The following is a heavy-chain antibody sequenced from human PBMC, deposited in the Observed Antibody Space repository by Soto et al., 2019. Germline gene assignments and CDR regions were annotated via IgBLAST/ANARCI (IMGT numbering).Heavy chain of an antibody. D-gene: IGHD2-2*01. J-gene: IGHJ4*02. CDR1: GGSISSSSYY. CDR2: IYYSGST. Sequence: KSSETLSLTCTVSGGSISSSSYYWGWIRQPPGKGLEWIGSIYYSGSTYYNPSLKSRVTISVDTSKNQFSLKLSSVTAADTAVYYCARHGIVVVPAARYYFDYWGQGTLVTVSS. CDR3: ARHGIVVVPAARYYFDY. V-gene: IGHV4-39*01.